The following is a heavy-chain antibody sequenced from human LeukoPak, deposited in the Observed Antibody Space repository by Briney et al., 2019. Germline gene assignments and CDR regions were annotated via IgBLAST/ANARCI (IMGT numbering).Heavy chain of an antibody. CDR2: ISGSGGST. V-gene: IGHV3-23*01. J-gene: IGHJ6*03. Sequence: KPGGSLRLSCAASGFTFSSYAMSWVRQAPGKGLEWVSAISGSGGSTYYADSVKGRFTISRDNSKNTLYLQMYSLRAEDTAVYYCAKCDGSSYYYYYMDVWGKGTTVTVSS. CDR3: AKCDGSSYYYYYMDV. CDR1: GFTFSSYA. D-gene: IGHD6-6*01.